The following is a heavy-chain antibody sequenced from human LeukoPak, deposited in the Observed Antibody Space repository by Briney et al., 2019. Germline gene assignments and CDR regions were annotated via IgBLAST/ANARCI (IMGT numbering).Heavy chain of an antibody. CDR3: ARLWSGSYSFDY. V-gene: IGHV5-51*01. D-gene: IGHD1-26*01. CDR2: IYPGDSDT. J-gene: IGHJ4*02. Sequence: GESLKISCNGSKDTFDNYWIGWVRQMPGKGLEWMGIIYPGDSDTRYSPSFQGQVTISADKSISTAYLQWSSLKASDTAMYYCARLWSGSYSFDYWGQGTLVTVSS. CDR1: KDTFDNYW.